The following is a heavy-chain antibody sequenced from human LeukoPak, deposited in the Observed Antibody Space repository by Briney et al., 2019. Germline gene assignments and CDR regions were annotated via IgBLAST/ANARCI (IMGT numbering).Heavy chain of an antibody. Sequence: SETLSLTCAVYGGSFSGYYWSWIRQPPGKGLEWIGEINHSGSTNYNPSLKSRVTISVDTSKNQFSLKLSSVTAADTAVYYCARGLGYLGADHYYYYYMDVWGKGTTVTVPS. CDR1: GGSFSGYY. J-gene: IGHJ6*03. CDR3: ARGLGYLGADHYYYYYMDV. D-gene: IGHD7-27*01. V-gene: IGHV4-34*01. CDR2: INHSGST.